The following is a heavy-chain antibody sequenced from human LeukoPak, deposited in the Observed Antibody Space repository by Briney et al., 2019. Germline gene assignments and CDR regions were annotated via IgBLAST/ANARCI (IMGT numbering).Heavy chain of an antibody. Sequence: PGGSLRLSCAASGFTFSDYYMTWIRQAPGKGLEWVSYIGSSGSIIHYADSVKGRFTISRDNAKNSLYLQMNTLRAEGTAVYYCARVRSSGSPLDYWGQGTLVTVSS. D-gene: IGHD3-22*01. CDR1: GFTFSDYY. J-gene: IGHJ4*02. CDR2: IGSSGSII. V-gene: IGHV3-11*01. CDR3: ARVRSSGSPLDY.